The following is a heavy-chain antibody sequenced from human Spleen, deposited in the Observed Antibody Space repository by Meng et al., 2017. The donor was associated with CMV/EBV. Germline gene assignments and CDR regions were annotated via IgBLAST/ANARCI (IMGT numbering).Heavy chain of an antibody. CDR2: IYYSGST. CDR1: ISSSSYY. CDR3: ASPGLRFLEWLPGAHFDY. Sequence: ISSSSYYWGWIRQPPGKGLEWIGSIYYSGSTYYNPSLKSRVTISVDTSKNQFSLKLSSVTAADTAVYYCASPGLRFLEWLPGAHFDYWGQGTLVTVSS. J-gene: IGHJ4*02. D-gene: IGHD3-3*01. V-gene: IGHV4-39*01.